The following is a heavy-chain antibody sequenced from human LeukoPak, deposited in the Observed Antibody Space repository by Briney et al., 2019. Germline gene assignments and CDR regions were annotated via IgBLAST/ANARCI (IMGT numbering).Heavy chain of an antibody. CDR2: IIPIFGTA. CDR3: ASPIKRLVTLREGFDI. J-gene: IGHJ3*02. V-gene: IGHV1-69*05. D-gene: IGHD2-21*02. CDR1: GGTFSSYA. Sequence: ASVKVSCKASGGTFSSYAISWVRQAPGQGLEWMGGIIPIFGTANYAQKFQGRVTITTDESTSTAYMELSRLRSEDTAVYYCASPIKRLVTLREGFDIWGQGTMVTVSS.